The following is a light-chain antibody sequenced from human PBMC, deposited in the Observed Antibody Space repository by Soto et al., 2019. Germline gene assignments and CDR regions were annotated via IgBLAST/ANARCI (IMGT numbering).Light chain of an antibody. CDR2: GAS. J-gene: IGKJ3*01. CDR1: QSVSSSY. CDR3: QQYGSSPR. V-gene: IGKV3-20*01. Sequence: EIVLTQSPGTLSLSPGERATLSCRASQSVSSSYLAWYQQKPGQAPRLLIYGASSRATGIPDRFSGSGSGTDFTHTISRLGPEDCAVYYCQQYGSSPRFGPGTKVDIK.